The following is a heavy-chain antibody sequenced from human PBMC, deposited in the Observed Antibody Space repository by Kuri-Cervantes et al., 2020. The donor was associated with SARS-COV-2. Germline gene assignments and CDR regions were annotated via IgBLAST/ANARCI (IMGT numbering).Heavy chain of an antibody. CDR3: AKILTPGYCSGGSCYLGDY. Sequence: GESLKISCAASGFTFSSYGMHWVRQAPGKGLEWVAFIRYDGSNKYYADSVKGRFTISRDNSKNTLYLQMNSLRAEDTAVYHCAKILTPGYCSGGSCYLGDYWGQGTLVTVSS. J-gene: IGHJ4*02. D-gene: IGHD2-15*01. V-gene: IGHV3-30*02. CDR2: IRYDGSNK. CDR1: GFTFSSYG.